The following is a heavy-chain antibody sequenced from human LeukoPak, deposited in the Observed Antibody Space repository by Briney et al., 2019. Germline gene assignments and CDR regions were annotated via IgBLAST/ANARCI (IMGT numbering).Heavy chain of an antibody. CDR1: GFTFSSYG. J-gene: IGHJ3*02. D-gene: IGHD6-19*01. CDR2: IRYDGSNK. V-gene: IGHV3-30*02. Sequence: GGSLRLSCAASGFTFSSYGMHWVRQAPGKGLEWVAFIRYDGSNKYYADSVKGRFIISRDNSKNTLYLQMNSLRAEDTAVYYCANRPTVAVAGMGKAFDIWGQGTMVTVSS. CDR3: ANRPTVAVAGMGKAFDI.